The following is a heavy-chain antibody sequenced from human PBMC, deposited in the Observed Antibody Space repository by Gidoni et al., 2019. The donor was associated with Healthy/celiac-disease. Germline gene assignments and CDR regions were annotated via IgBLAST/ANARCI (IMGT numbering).Heavy chain of an antibody. CDR3: ARGGRTGAIFRDWYFDL. V-gene: IGHV4-34*01. J-gene: IGHJ2*01. CDR2: INHSGST. Sequence: QVQLQQWGAGLLKPSETLSLTCAVYGGSVSVYYWSWIRQPPGKGLEWIGEINHSGSTNYKPSLKSRVTISVDTSKNQFSLKLSSVTAADTAVYYCARGGRTGAIFRDWYFDLWGRGTLVTVSS. D-gene: IGHD7-27*01. CDR1: GGSVSVYY.